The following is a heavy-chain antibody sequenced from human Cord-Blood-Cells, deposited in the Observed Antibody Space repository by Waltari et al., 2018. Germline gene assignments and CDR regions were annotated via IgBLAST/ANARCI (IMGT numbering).Heavy chain of an antibody. CDR1: GYTFTGYY. J-gene: IGHJ4*02. V-gene: IGHV1-2*02. CDR3: ARALGIAAAGTFDY. D-gene: IGHD6-13*01. Sequence: QVQLVQSGAEVKKPGASVKVSCKASGYTFTGYYMHWVRQAPGHGLEWMGWINPNSGGTNNAQKFEGRVTMTRDTSISTAYMELSRLRSDDTAVYYCARALGIAAAGTFDYWGQGTLVTVSS. CDR2: INPNSGGT.